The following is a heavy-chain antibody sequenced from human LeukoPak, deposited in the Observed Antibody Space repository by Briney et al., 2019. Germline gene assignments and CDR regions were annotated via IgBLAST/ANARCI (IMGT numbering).Heavy chain of an antibody. CDR2: IWYDGSNK. CDR1: GFTFSSYG. CDR3: ARDAYYGSGSYYLALDY. J-gene: IGHJ4*02. D-gene: IGHD3-10*01. Sequence: GGSLRLSCAASGFTFSSYGMYWVRQAPGKGLEWVAVIWYDGSNKYYADSVKGRFTISRDNSKNTLYLQMNSLRAEDTAVYYCARDAYYGSGSYYLALDYWGQGTLVTVSS. V-gene: IGHV3-33*01.